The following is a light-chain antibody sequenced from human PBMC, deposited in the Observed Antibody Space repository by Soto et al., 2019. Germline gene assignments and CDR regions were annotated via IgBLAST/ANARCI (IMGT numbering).Light chain of an antibody. CDR2: ASS. CDR3: QQSYSTRYT. J-gene: IGKJ2*01. CDR1: QSISSY. V-gene: IGKV1-39*01. Sequence: DIQMTQSPSSLSVSVGDRVTITCRASQSISSYLNWYQQKPGKAPNLLIYASSNLQSGVPSRFSGGGSGTDFTLTISSLQPEDFATYYCQQSYSTRYTFGQGTKLEIK.